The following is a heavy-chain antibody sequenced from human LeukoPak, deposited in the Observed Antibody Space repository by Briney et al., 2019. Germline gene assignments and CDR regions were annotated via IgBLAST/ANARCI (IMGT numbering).Heavy chain of an antibody. CDR3: ARSLYASSNNWFDP. CDR2: INHSGST. CDR1: GGSFSGYY. J-gene: IGHJ5*02. V-gene: IGHV4-34*01. D-gene: IGHD6-19*01. Sequence: SETLSLACAVYGGSFSGYYWSWIRQPSGKGLEWIGEINHSGSTNYNPSLKSRVTISVDTSKNQFSLKLSSATAADTAVYYCARSLYASSNNWFDPWGQGTLVTVSS.